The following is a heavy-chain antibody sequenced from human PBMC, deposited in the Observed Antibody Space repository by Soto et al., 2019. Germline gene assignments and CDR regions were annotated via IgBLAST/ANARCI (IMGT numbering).Heavy chain of an antibody. CDR1: GYSFTSYW. CDR2: IDPSDSYT. D-gene: IGHD6-19*01. J-gene: IGHJ3*02. CDR3: ARSYRWAVAGAPNDAFYI. V-gene: IGHV5-10-1*01. Sequence: PGESLKISCKGSGYSFTSYWISWVRQMPGKGLEWMGRIDPSDSYTNYSPSFQGHVTISADKSISTAYLQWSSLKASDTAMYYCARSYRWAVAGAPNDAFYIWGQGTMVTVSS.